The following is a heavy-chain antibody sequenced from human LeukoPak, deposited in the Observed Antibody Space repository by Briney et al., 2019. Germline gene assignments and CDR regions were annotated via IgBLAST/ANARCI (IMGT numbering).Heavy chain of an antibody. V-gene: IGHV3-7*02. D-gene: IGHD3-22*01. J-gene: IGHJ4*02. CDR2: IKQDGSEK. Sequence: AGGSLRLSCAASGFTFSSYWMSWVRQAPGKGLGWVANIKQDGSEKQYVDSVKGRFTISRDNAKSSLSLQMNSLRAEDTALYYCARINYYDSGEDYWGQGTLVTVSS. CDR3: ARINYYDSGEDY. CDR1: GFTFSSYW.